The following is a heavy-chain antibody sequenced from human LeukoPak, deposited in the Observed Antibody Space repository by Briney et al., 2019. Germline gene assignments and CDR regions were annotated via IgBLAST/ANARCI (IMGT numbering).Heavy chain of an antibody. J-gene: IGHJ6*02. CDR2: MWYDGSNT. V-gene: IGHV3-33*08. CDR3: ARAGYCSGGSCYGMDV. Sequence: GGSLTLSCAASGFTFSSYGMHLVRQAQGRGLEWVALMWYDGSNTYYADSVKGRFTISRDNSKNTLYLQMNSLRAEDTAVYYCARAGYCSGGSCYGMDVWGQGTTVTVSS. CDR1: GFTFSSYG. D-gene: IGHD2-15*01.